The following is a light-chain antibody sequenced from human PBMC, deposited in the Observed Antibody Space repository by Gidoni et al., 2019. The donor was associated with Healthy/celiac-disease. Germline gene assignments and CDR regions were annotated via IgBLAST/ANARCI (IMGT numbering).Light chain of an antibody. V-gene: IGKV1-39*01. CDR3: QETYSTPLT. CDR2: GSS. CDR1: QSIGRF. J-gene: IGKJ4*01. Sequence: DIQMTQSPSSLSASVGDRVTIACRASQSIGRFLNWYQHRPGNAPKLLVYGSSILHSGVPSRFSGSGSGTDFSLTISSLEPEDFATYYSQETYSTPLTFGGGTKVEIK.